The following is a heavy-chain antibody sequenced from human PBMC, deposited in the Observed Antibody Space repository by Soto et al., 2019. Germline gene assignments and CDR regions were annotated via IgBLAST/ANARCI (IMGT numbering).Heavy chain of an antibody. Sequence: GGSLRLSCAASGFTFSRFWMSWVRQAPGKGLEWVANIKEDGSEKYYVDSVKGRFTISRDNAKNSLFLQMNSLREEDTAVYYCARESPSSQWLPTRYFDYWGQGTLVTVSS. CDR3: ARESPSSQWLPTRYFDY. CDR1: GFTFSRFW. V-gene: IGHV3-7*01. CDR2: IKEDGSEK. J-gene: IGHJ4*02. D-gene: IGHD6-19*01.